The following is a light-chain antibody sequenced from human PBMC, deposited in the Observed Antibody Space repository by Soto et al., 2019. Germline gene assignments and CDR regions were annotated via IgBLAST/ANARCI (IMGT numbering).Light chain of an antibody. Sequence: EIVLTQSPGTLSLSPGERATLSCWASQTVNSNYLAWYQQKPGQAPRLLIYGSFRRATGIPDRFSGSGSGIDFTLTISRLEPEDFGVYYCQKYDGQWTFGQGTKVEIK. CDR1: QTVNSNY. CDR3: QKYDGQWT. J-gene: IGKJ1*01. CDR2: GSF. V-gene: IGKV3-20*01.